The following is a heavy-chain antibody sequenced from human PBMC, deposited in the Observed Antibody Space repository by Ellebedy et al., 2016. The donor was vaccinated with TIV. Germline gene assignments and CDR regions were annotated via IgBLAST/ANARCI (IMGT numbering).Heavy chain of an antibody. CDR2: IDWDDDT. V-gene: IGHV2-70*11. D-gene: IGHD5-12*01. Sequence: SGPTLVKPTQTLTLTYTFSGFSLSTSGVTVGWIRQPPGKALEWLARIDWDDDTYYRTSLKTRLTISKDTSKNQVVLTMTNMDPGDTATFYCARAIVAKVPYYYYYGMDVWGQGTTVSVSS. CDR1: GFSLSTSGVT. J-gene: IGHJ6*02. CDR3: ARAIVAKVPYYYYYGMDV.